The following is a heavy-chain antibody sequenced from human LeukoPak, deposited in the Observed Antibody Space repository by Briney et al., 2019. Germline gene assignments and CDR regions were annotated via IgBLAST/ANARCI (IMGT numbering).Heavy chain of an antibody. CDR3: ARDIYFSGSYYYWGPFDY. V-gene: IGHV3-30*03. J-gene: IGHJ4*02. D-gene: IGHD3-10*01. CDR2: ISNDGSNK. Sequence: GGSPRLSCAASGFTFSDHAMHWVRQAPGKGLEWVAVISNDGSNKYYADSVKGRFTISRDDSKDTVYLQVNSLRAEDTAVYYCARDIYFSGSYYYWGPFDYWGQGTLVTVSS. CDR1: GFTFSDHA.